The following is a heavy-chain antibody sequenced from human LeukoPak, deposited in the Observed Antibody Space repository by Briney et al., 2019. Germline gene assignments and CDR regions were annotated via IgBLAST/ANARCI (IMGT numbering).Heavy chain of an antibody. CDR1: GFTFSSYA. Sequence: PGGSLRLSCAASGFTFSSYAMSWVRQAPGKGLEWVSAISGSGGSTYYADSVKGRFTISRDNSKNTLYLQMNSLRAEDTAVYYCAKSPDISMIVEVYYWGQGTLVTVSS. V-gene: IGHV3-23*01. J-gene: IGHJ4*02. D-gene: IGHD3-22*01. CDR2: ISGSGGST. CDR3: AKSPDISMIVEVYY.